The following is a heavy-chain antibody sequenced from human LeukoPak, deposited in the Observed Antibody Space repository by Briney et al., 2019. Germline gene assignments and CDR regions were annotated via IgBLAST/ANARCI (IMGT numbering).Heavy chain of an antibody. J-gene: IGHJ3*02. CDR1: GFTFSSYG. D-gene: IGHD1-26*01. V-gene: IGHV3-30*02. Sequence: GGSLRLXCAASGFTFSSYGMHWVRQAPGKELEWVAFIRYDGSNKYYADSVKGRFTISRDNSKNTLYLQMNSLRAEDTAVYYCAKAQRGSSYAFDIWGQGTMVTVSS. CDR3: AKAQRGSSYAFDI. CDR2: IRYDGSNK.